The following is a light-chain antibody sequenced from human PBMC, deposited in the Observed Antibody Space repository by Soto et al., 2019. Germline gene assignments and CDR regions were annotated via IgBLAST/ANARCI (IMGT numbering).Light chain of an antibody. V-gene: IGLV1-40*01. CDR1: SSNIGSGYD. CDR3: QSYDSSLSGVV. J-gene: IGLJ2*01. Sequence: QSVLTQPPSVSGAPGQRVTISCTGSSSNIGSGYDVHWYRQLPGTAPKLLIYGNNFRPSGVPDRFSGSKSDTSASLAITGLQAEDEADYYCQSYDSSLSGVVCGGGTKLTVL. CDR2: GNN.